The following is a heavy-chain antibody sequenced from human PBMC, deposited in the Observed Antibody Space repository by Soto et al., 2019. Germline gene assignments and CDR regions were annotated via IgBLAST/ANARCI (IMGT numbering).Heavy chain of an antibody. CDR1: GGTFSSYA. V-gene: IGHV1-69*01. Sequence: QVQLVQSGAEVKKPGSSVKVSCKASGGTFSSYAISWVRQAPGQGLEWMGGIIPSSGTANYAQKLQGRVTITADESTSTAYVELSSLRSEDTAVYYCARSQGSSTSLEIYYYYYYGMDVWGQGTTVTVSS. D-gene: IGHD2-2*01. CDR3: ARSQGSSTSLEIYYYYYYGMDV. J-gene: IGHJ6*02. CDR2: IIPSSGTA.